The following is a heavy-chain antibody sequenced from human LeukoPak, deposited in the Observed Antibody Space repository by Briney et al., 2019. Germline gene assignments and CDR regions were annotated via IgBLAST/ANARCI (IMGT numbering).Heavy chain of an antibody. D-gene: IGHD2-8*01. Sequence: GGSLRLSCAASGFTFITYSMNWVRQAPGKGLEWVSFISASENNLYYADSVKGRFTISRDNAKNSVYLQMNSLRAEDTAVYYCAIDGVGIVPGDVFDIWGQGTMVTVSS. CDR2: ISASENNL. CDR3: AIDGVGIVPGDVFDI. V-gene: IGHV3-21*01. CDR1: GFTFITYS. J-gene: IGHJ3*02.